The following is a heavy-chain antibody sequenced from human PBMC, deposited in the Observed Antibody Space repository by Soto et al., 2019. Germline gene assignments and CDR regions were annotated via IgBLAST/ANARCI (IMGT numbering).Heavy chain of an antibody. Sequence: GGSLRLSCAASGFTFSSYWMSWVRRAPGKGLEWVANIKQDGSEKYYVDSVKGRFTISRDNAKNSLYLQMNSLRAEDTAVYYCARDEQYQLQLTPYYYYYYMDVWGKGTTVTVSS. J-gene: IGHJ6*03. CDR2: IKQDGSEK. CDR1: GFTFSSYW. V-gene: IGHV3-7*01. D-gene: IGHD2-2*01. CDR3: ARDEQYQLQLTPYYYYYYMDV.